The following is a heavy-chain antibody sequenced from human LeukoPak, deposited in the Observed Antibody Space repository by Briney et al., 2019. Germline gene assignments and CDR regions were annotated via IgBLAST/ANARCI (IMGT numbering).Heavy chain of an antibody. D-gene: IGHD1-26*01. V-gene: IGHV4-34*01. CDR2: INHSGGT. J-gene: IGHJ4*02. CDR1: GGSFSGYY. Sequence: SETLSLTCAVYGGSFSGYYWSWIRQPPGKGLEWIGEINHSGGTNYNPSLKSRVTISVDTSKNQFSLKLSSVTAADTAVYYCARGFSSGSYRRRYYFDYWGQGTLVTVSS. CDR3: ARGFSSGSYRRRYYFDY.